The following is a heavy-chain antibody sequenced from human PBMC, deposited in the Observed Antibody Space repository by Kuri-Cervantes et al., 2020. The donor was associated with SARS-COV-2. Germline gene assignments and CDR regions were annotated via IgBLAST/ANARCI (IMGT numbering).Heavy chain of an antibody. CDR3: AKDLAVAGSEDDS. J-gene: IGHJ4*02. V-gene: IGHV3-23*01. Sequence: GGSLRLSCAASGFTFSSYAMTWVRQAPGKGLEWVSSLSVSGGNTYYADSVKGRFTISRDNSRNTLYLQMNSLSAEDTAVYYCAKDLAVAGSEDDSWGQGTLVPSPQ. D-gene: IGHD6-19*01. CDR1: GFTFSSYA. CDR2: LSVSGGNT.